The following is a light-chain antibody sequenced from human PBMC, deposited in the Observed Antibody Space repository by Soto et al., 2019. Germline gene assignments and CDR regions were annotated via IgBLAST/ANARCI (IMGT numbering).Light chain of an antibody. Sequence: DIVMTQSPLSLPVTPGEPASISCRSSQSLLHSNGYNYLDWYLQRPGQSPQLLIYLVSNRASGVPDRFSGSVSVTDFTLKISRVEAEDVGVYYCMQALQAPRTFGQGTKVEIK. CDR3: MQALQAPRT. J-gene: IGKJ1*01. V-gene: IGKV2-28*01. CDR2: LVS. CDR1: QSLLHSNGYNY.